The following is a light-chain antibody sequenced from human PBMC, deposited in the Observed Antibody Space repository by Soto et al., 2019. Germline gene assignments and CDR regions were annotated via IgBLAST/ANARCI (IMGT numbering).Light chain of an antibody. Sequence: DIQMTQSPSSLSASVGDRVTITCQASQDISNYLNWYRQKPGKAPKLLIYDASNVQTGVPSRFSGGGSGTDFTFTISSLQPEDIATYYCAQYGNLPSTFGGGTKVEIK. CDR2: DAS. J-gene: IGKJ4*01. CDR1: QDISNY. V-gene: IGKV1-33*01. CDR3: AQYGNLPST.